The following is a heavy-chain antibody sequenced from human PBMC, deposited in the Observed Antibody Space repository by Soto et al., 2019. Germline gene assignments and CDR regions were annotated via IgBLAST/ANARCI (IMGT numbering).Heavy chain of an antibody. CDR2: TIPMLGMA. CDR1: GDTFNFYT. J-gene: IGHJ4*02. Sequence: QVQLVQSGAEVKKPGSSVKVSCTASGDTFNFYTISWVRQAPGHGLEWMGRTIPMLGMADYPQQFRGRVTISADKSTSPVYMALPRLRSEDTAVYCCATTYGSGSTAVDYWGKGTLGTVSS. V-gene: IGHV1-69*02. D-gene: IGHD3-10*01. CDR3: ATTYGSGSTAVDY.